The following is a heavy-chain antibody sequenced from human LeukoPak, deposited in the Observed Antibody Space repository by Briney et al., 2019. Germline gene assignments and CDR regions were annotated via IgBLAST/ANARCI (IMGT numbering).Heavy chain of an antibody. Sequence: GASVKVSCKAYGGTFSSNAISWVRQAPGQGLEWMGRIIPIFGTANYAQKFQGRVTITTDESTSTAYMELSSLRSEDTAVYYCARHPRATVTMGPYFDYWGQGTLVTVSS. CDR2: IIPIFGTA. CDR1: GGTFSSNA. CDR3: ARHPRATVTMGPYFDY. V-gene: IGHV1-69*05. J-gene: IGHJ4*02. D-gene: IGHD4-17*01.